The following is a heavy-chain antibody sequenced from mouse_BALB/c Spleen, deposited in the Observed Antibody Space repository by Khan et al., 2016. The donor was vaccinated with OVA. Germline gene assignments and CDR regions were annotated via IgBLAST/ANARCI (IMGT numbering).Heavy chain of an antibody. V-gene: IGHV1-77*01. CDR1: GYTFTDYY. CDR2: IYPGSGNP. J-gene: IGHJ3*01. CDR3: ARSGTGSFAY. D-gene: IGHD3-1*01. Sequence: QVQLQQSGAELARPRASVKLSCKASGYTFTDYYLNWVKQRTGQGLEWIGDIYPGSGNPYYKERLKGKAKLTADKSYRTAYRLLSSLTSEDSSVYFCARSGTGSFAYWGQGTLVTVSA.